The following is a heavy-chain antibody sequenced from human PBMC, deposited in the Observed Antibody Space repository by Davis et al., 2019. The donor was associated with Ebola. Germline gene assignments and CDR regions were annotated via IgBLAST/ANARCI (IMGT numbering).Heavy chain of an antibody. J-gene: IGHJ4*02. Sequence: ASVKVSCKASGYTFNTYGISWVRQAPGQGLEWMGWISGDNGKTKYAQNLQGRVTMTTDTSTSTAYMELRSLRSDDTAVYYCARDGNYYDSPGYYYGYYFEYWGQGTLVTVSS. D-gene: IGHD3-22*01. CDR3: ARDGNYYDSPGYYYGYYFEY. V-gene: IGHV1-18*04. CDR2: ISGDNGKT. CDR1: GYTFNTYG.